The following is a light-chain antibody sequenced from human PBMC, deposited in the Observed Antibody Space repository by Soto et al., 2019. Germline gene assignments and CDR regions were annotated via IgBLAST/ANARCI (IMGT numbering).Light chain of an antibody. J-gene: IGKJ4*01. CDR2: GAS. CDR1: QAFSNL. V-gene: IGKV1-12*01. CDR3: QQATTFPLT. Sequence: DIQMTQSPSSVSASVGDRVIITCRASQAFSNLLAWYQQKPGKAPKLLIYGASTLQGGVPSRFSGSESGTDFTLTISSVQPEEFATYYCQQATTFPLTFGGGTKVEIK.